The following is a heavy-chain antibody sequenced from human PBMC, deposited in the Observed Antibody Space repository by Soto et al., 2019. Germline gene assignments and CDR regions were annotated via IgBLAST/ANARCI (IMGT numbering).Heavy chain of an antibody. J-gene: IGHJ3*02. V-gene: IGHV3-30*18. CDR3: AKVNSGWISTGAFDI. CDR1: GFTFSSYD. Sequence: QVLLVESGGGVVQPGMSLRLSCAASGFTFSSYDIHWFRQAPGKGLDWVALISYDASKKYYADSVRGRFTISRDNSKNTLFLQMNSLRAEDTALYYCAKVNSGWISTGAFDIWGQGTMVIVSS. D-gene: IGHD6-19*01. CDR2: ISYDASKK.